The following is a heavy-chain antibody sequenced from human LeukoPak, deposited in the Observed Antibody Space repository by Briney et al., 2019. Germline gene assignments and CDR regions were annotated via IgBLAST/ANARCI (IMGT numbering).Heavy chain of an antibody. CDR2: ISSSGSTI. Sequence: GGSLRLSCAASGFTFSDYYMSWIRQAPGKGLEWVSYISSSGSTIYYADSVKGRFTISRDNAKNSLYLQMNSLRAEDTAVYYCARKDIVLTVYAMAAPGGIDYWGQGTLVTVSS. D-gene: IGHD2-8*01. J-gene: IGHJ4*02. CDR1: GFTFSDYY. CDR3: ARKDIVLTVYAMAAPGGIDY. V-gene: IGHV3-11*01.